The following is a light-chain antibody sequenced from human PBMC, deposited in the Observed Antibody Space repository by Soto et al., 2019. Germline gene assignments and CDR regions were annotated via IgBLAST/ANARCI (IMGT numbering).Light chain of an antibody. V-gene: IGKV1-5*03. CDR1: QSISSW. Sequence: DIQMNQSPSTLSASVGARVTITCRASQSISSWLTWYQHKAGQAPKLLIYKASIVESGLPSRFSGSGSGTEFTLTISILKPDDSATYYCQQYSYFATFGQGTRV. CDR3: QQYSYFAT. J-gene: IGKJ1*01. CDR2: KAS.